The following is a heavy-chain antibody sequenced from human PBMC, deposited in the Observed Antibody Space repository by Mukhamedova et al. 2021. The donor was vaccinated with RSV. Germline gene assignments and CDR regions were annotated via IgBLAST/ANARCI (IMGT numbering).Heavy chain of an antibody. J-gene: IGHJ4*02. Sequence: GDTDYAQKFQDRVTMTRDTSISTAYMELSRLRSDDTAIYYCAREERDGLDHWGQGTLVTVSS. V-gene: IGHV1-2*02. CDR3: AREERDGLDH. D-gene: IGHD5-24*01. CDR2: GDT.